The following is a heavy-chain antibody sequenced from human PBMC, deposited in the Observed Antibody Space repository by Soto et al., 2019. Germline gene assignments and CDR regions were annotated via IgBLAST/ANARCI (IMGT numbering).Heavy chain of an antibody. D-gene: IGHD2-15*01. CDR3: ARDHYCSGGSCFWGGWFDP. Sequence: QVQLVQSGAEVKKPGSSVKVSCKASGGTFSSYAISWVRQAPGQGLEWMGGIIPIFGTANSAQKCQGRVTIPADESTSTASMELSSLRSEDTAVYSCARDHYCSGGSCFWGGWFDPWGQGTLVTVSS. J-gene: IGHJ5*02. CDR1: GGTFSSYA. CDR2: IIPIFGTA. V-gene: IGHV1-69*01.